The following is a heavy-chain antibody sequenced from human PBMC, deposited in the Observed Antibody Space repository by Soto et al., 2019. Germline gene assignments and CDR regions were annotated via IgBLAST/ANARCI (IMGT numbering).Heavy chain of an antibody. V-gene: IGHV3-66*01. CDR1: GFTVSSNY. J-gene: IGHJ4*02. CDR3: ARESSSSWLDY. Sequence: VQLVESGGGLVQPGGSLRLSCAASGFTVSSNYMSWVRQAPGKGLEWVSVIYSGGSTYYADSVKGRFTISRDNSKNTLYLQMNSLRAEDTAVYYCARESSSSWLDYWGQGTLVTVSS. CDR2: IYSGGST. D-gene: IGHD6-13*01.